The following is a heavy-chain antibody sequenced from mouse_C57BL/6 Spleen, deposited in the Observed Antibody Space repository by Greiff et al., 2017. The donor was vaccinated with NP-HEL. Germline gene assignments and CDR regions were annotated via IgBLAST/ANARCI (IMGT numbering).Heavy chain of an antibody. D-gene: IGHD3-3*01. CDR1: GYAFSSSW. J-gene: IGHJ2*01. CDR3: ARWAGSY. V-gene: IGHV1-82*01. Sequence: QVQLQQSGPELVKPGASVKISCKASGYAFSSSWMNWVKQRPGKGLEWIGRIYPGDGDTNYNGKFKGKATLTADKSSSTAYMQLSSLTSEDSAVYFCARWAGSYWGQGTTLTVSS. CDR2: IYPGDGDT.